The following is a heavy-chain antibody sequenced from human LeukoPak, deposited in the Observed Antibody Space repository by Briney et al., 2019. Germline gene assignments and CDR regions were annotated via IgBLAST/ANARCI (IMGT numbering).Heavy chain of an antibody. CDR1: GVSFSGYY. CDR2: INHSGST. CDR3: ARLLGAGGAFDI. V-gene: IGHV4-34*01. D-gene: IGHD1-26*01. J-gene: IGHJ3*02. Sequence: SETLSLTCAVYGVSFSGYYWSWIRQPPGKGLEWIGEINHSGSTNYNPSLKSRVTISVDTSKNQFSLKLSSVTAADTAVYYCARLLGAGGAFDIWGQGTMVTVSS.